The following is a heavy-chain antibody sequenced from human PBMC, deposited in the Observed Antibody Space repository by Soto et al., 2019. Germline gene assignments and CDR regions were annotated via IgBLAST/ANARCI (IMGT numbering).Heavy chain of an antibody. Sequence: SVKVSCKASGGTFNKYAIDWVRQAPGQGLEWMGGIIPLFGTANYAQKFQGRVTITADEATSTAYMELTSLRSEDTAVYYCARQFDYDTSGYYYAYWGQGTLVTVSS. CDR2: IIPLFGTA. J-gene: IGHJ4*02. V-gene: IGHV1-69*13. CDR3: ARQFDYDTSGYYYAY. CDR1: GGTFNKYA. D-gene: IGHD3-22*01.